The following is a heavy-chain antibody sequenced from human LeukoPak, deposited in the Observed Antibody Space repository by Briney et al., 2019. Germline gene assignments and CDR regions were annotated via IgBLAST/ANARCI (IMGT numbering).Heavy chain of an antibody. CDR2: ISSSSSTI. V-gene: IGHV3-48*02. Sequence: PGRSLRLSCVASGFTFSNYGMNWVRQAPGKGLEWVSYISSSSSTIYYADSVKGRFTISRGNAENSLYLQMDSLRDEDTAIYYCARLISGYDSYWGQGTLVTVSS. CDR1: GFTFSNYG. D-gene: IGHD5-12*01. CDR3: ARLISGYDSY. J-gene: IGHJ4*02.